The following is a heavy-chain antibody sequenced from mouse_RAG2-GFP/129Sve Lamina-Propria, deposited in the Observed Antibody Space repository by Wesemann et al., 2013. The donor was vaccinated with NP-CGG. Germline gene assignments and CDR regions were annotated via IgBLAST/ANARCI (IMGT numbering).Heavy chain of an antibody. CDR2: IDPNSGGT. CDR3: AREGAYYSNWYFDV. Sequence: QVQLQQPGAELVKPGASVKLSCKASGYTFTSYWMHWVKQRPGQGLEWIGRIDPNSGGTKYNEKFKSKATLTVDKPSSTAYMQLSSLTSEDSAVYYCAREGAYYSNWYFDVWGTGTTVTVSS. J-gene: IGHJ1*03. V-gene: IGHV1-62-3*01. D-gene: IGHD2-5*01. CDR1: GYTFTSYW.